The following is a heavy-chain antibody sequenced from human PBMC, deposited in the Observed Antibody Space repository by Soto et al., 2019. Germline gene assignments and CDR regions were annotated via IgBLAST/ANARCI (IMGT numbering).Heavy chain of an antibody. V-gene: IGHV3-23*01. CDR2: ISGSDGST. Sequence: GGPLRHSCATSGFTFSRNGMGWVRQAPGKGLDWVSAISGSDGSTYYADSVKGRFTISRDHSKNTLYLQMKSLRAEDTAAYYCAKHYQDSSGYGNFDYWGQGTLVTVS. J-gene: IGHJ4*02. CDR3: AKHYQDSSGYGNFDY. CDR1: GFTFSRNG. D-gene: IGHD3-22*01.